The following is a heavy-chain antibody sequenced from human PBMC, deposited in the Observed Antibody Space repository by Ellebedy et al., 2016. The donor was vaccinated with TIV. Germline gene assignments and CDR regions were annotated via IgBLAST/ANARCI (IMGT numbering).Heavy chain of an antibody. CDR3: ARARPVDSSGYYYIGHYFDY. J-gene: IGHJ4*02. CDR1: GYTFTNFY. V-gene: IGHV1-46*04. Sequence: AASVKVSCKASGYTFTNFYMHWVRQAPGQGLEWMGLINPSGGSTSYTQKLQGRVTMTRDTSTSTVYMELTSLRSEDTAVYYCARARPVDSSGYYYIGHYFDYWGQGTLVTVSS. D-gene: IGHD3-22*01. CDR2: INPSGGST.